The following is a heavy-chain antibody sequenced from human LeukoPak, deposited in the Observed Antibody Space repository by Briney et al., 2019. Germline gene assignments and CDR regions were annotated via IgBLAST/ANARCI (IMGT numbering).Heavy chain of an antibody. D-gene: IGHD6-19*01. J-gene: IGHJ4*02. V-gene: IGHV4-61*01. CDR1: GGSVSSGSYY. CDR3: ARVGAGYSSGWFDY. Sequence: SETLSLTCTVSGGSVSSGSYYWSWIRQPPGKGLEWIGYIYYSGSTNYNPSLKSRVTISVDTSKNQFSLKLSSVTAADTAVYYCARVGAGYSSGWFDYWGQGTLVTVSS. CDR2: IYYSGST.